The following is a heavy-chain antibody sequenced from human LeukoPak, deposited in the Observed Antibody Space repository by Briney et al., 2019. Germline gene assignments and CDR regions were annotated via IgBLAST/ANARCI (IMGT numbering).Heavy chain of an antibody. CDR1: GGTFSSYA. J-gene: IGHJ3*02. Sequence: GASVKVSCKASGGTFSSYAISWVRQAPGKGLEWMGGFDPEDGETIYAQKFQGRVTMTEDTSTDTAYVELSSLRSEDTAVYYCATDLSKVFGRWGYYDQLGAFDIWGQGTMVTVSS. CDR3: ATDLSKVFGRWGYYDQLGAFDI. V-gene: IGHV1-24*01. D-gene: IGHD3-22*01. CDR2: FDPEDGET.